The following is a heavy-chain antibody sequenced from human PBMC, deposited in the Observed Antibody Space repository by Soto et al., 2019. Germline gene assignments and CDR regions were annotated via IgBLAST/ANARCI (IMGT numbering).Heavy chain of an antibody. D-gene: IGHD6-19*01. Sequence: QVQLVESGGGVVQPGRSLRLSCAASGFTFSSYAMHWVRQAPGKGLEWVAVISYDGSNKYYADSVKGRFTISRDNSKNRKYLQMNSLRAEDTAVYYCARGDAPPFRVAAWDFELWVRGPLVTVSS. J-gene: IGHJ2*01. CDR3: ARGDAPPFRVAAWDFEL. V-gene: IGHV3-30-3*01. CDR1: GFTFSSYA. CDR2: ISYDGSNK.